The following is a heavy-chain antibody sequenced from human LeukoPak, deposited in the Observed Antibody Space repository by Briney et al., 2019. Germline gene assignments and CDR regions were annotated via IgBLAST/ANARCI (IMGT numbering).Heavy chain of an antibody. CDR2: IRNKANSHTT. CDR3: VTVSSFEY. V-gene: IGHV3-72*01. CDR1: GFTFSDHY. Sequence: GGSLRLSCAASGFTFSDHYMDWVRQAPGKGLEWVGRIRNKANSHTTEYAASVKDRFTISRDDSKNSLYLQMNSLKTEDTAVYYCVTVSSFEYWGQGTLVTVSS. J-gene: IGHJ4*02.